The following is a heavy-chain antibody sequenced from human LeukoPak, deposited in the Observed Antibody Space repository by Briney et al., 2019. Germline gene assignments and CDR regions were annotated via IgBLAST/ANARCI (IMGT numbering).Heavy chain of an antibody. CDR3: ARRIVSSSSGFDY. Sequence: SETLSLTCAVSGYSISSGYHWGWIRQSPGKGLEWIGFMYHSGSTYYDPSLKSRVTVSVDTSKNQFSLKLSSVTPADTAVYYCARRIVSSSSGFDYWGQGTLVTVSS. CDR2: MYHSGST. CDR1: GYSISSGYH. D-gene: IGHD6-6*01. V-gene: IGHV4-38-2*01. J-gene: IGHJ4*02.